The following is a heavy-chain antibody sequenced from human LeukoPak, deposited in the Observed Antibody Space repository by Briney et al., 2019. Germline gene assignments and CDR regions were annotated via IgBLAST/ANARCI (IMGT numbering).Heavy chain of an antibody. Sequence: ASVKVSCKASGYTFTSYDINWVRQATGQGLEWMGWMNPDSGNTGYAQKFQGRVTMTRNTSISTAYMELSSLRSEDTAVYYCARGKGSSSAVGYWGQGTLVTVSS. CDR2: MNPDSGNT. J-gene: IGHJ4*02. CDR1: GYTFTSYD. CDR3: ARGKGSSSAVGY. V-gene: IGHV1-8*01. D-gene: IGHD6-6*01.